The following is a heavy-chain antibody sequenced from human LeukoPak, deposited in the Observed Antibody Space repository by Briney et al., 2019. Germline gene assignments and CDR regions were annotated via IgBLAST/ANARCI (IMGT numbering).Heavy chain of an antibody. Sequence: ASVKVSCKASGYTFTSYDINWVRQATGQGLEWMGWMNPNSGNTGYAQKFQGRVTMTRSTSISTAYMELSSLRSEDTAVYYCAKDCCPYSSSWYNWFDPWGQGTLVTVSS. CDR2: MNPNSGNT. CDR1: GYTFTSYD. D-gene: IGHD6-13*01. J-gene: IGHJ5*02. V-gene: IGHV1-8*01. CDR3: AKDCCPYSSSWYNWFDP.